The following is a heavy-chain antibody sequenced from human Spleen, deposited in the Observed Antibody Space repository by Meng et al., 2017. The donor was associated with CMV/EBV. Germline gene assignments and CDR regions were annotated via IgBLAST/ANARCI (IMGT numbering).Heavy chain of an antibody. CDR3: ARGIAVALV. CDR1: GGSISTYY. Sequence: SETLSLTCSISGGSISTYYWSWLRQSPGKGLEWIGYIYYSGSTKYNPSLESRVAISVDASKNLFSLKLTSVTAADTAVYYCARGIAVALVWGQGTLVTVSS. D-gene: IGHD6-19*01. V-gene: IGHV4-59*12. J-gene: IGHJ4*02. CDR2: IYYSGST.